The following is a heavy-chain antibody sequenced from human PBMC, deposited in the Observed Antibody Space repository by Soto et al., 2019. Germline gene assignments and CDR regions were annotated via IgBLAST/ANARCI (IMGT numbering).Heavy chain of an antibody. CDR2: ISNNGINK. CDR1: GFTFRTYG. V-gene: IGHV3-30*18. Sequence: QVQLVESGGGVVQPGRSLRLSCAASGFTFRTYGMHWVRQAPGKGLEWLAVISNNGINKYYADSVKGRFTISRDNSRDTLFLQMNSLRGEDTAISYCAQVIRADSTSSNFYYYSGLDVWGQGTTVTVSS. J-gene: IGHJ6*02. CDR3: AQVIRADSTSSNFYYYSGLDV. D-gene: IGHD6-6*01.